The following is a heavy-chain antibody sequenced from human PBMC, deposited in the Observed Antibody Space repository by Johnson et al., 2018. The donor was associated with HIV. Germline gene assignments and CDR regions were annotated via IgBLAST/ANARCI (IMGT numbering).Heavy chain of an antibody. CDR2: ISGSGGST. CDR1: GFTFSSYA. D-gene: IGHD3-10*01. V-gene: IGHV3-23*01. CDR3: ARDLLSSHLYAFDI. Sequence: VLLLESGGGVVRPGGSLRLSCAVSGFTFSSYAMSWVRQAPGKGLEWVSAISGSGGSTYYADSVKGRFTISRDNSKNTLYLQMNSLRAEDTAVYYCARDLLSSHLYAFDIWGQGTMVTVSS. J-gene: IGHJ3*02.